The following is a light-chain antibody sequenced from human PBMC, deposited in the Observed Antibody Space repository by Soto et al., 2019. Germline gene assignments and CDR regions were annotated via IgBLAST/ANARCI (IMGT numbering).Light chain of an antibody. CDR1: SSDVGGYNY. J-gene: IGLJ1*01. V-gene: IGLV2-14*01. CDR3: TSYTSSFTHL. Sequence: QSVLTQPASMSGSPGQSITISCTGTSSDVGGYNYVSWYQQHPGKAPKLMIFEVSNRPSGVSNRFSGSKSGNTASLTISGLQTEDEADYYCTSYTSSFTHLFGTGTKVTVL. CDR2: EVS.